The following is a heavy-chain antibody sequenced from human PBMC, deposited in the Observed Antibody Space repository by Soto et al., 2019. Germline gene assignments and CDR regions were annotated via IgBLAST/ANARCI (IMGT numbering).Heavy chain of an antibody. CDR1: GYTCTGYA. V-gene: IGHV1-3*05. CDR2: INAGNGNT. D-gene: IGHD6-19*01. Sequence: QVQLVQSGAEEKKPGSSVKVSCKASGYTCTGYAMHWVRQAPGQRLEWMGWINAGNGNTKYSQKFQGRVTITRDTSASTAYMELSSLRSEDTAVYYCARAVAVAADFDYWGQGTLVTGSS. J-gene: IGHJ4*02. CDR3: ARAVAVAADFDY.